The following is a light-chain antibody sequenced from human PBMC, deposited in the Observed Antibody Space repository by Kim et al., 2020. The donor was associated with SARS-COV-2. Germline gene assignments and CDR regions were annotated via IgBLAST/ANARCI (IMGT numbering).Light chain of an antibody. J-gene: IGKJ2*01. Sequence: SPGERATLSCRASQSVDSSNFAWYQQQPGQAPRLLIYATSKRPTGFPDRFSGSGSGTDFALTITRLEPEDFGVYYCQHYGDSPPDTFGQGTKVEI. V-gene: IGKV3-20*01. CDR2: ATS. CDR3: QHYGDSPPDT. CDR1: QSVDSSN.